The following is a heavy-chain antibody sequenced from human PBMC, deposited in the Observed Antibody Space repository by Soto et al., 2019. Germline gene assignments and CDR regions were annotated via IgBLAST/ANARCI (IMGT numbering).Heavy chain of an antibody. V-gene: IGHV3-21*05. CDR2: ISSSSSYI. Sequence: GGSKRLPWAASGVTFISHSMHWISQAPGKGVEWVSYISSSSSYIYYADSLKGRFTISRDNAKNSLSLQMNSLRAEDTAVYYCARSPRYCSSTSCYEFLDYWGQGTLVTVSS. CDR1: GVTFISHS. CDR3: ARSPRYCSSTSCYEFLDY. D-gene: IGHD2-2*01. J-gene: IGHJ4*02.